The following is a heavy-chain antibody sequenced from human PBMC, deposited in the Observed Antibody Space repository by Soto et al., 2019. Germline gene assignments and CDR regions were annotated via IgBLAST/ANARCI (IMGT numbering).Heavy chain of an antibody. CDR1: GITFITAW. V-gene: IGHV3-15*01. Sequence: EVQLVESGGDLVKPGGRLRLSCAASGITFITAWMSWVRQAPGKGLEWVGRIKNRVDGGTADYAAPVRGRFTISRDDSSDTLFLQMNNLEAEDTAVYYCTTDPGDYEDFWGQGTLVTVSS. J-gene: IGHJ4*02. D-gene: IGHD4-17*01. CDR2: IKNRVDGGTA. CDR3: TTDPGDYEDF.